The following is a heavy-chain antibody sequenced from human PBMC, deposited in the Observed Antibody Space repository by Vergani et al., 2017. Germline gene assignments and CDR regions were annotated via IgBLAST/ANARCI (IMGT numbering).Heavy chain of an antibody. J-gene: IGHJ6*03. Sequence: QVQLQESGPGLVKPSETLSLTCTVSGGSISSYYWSWIRQPPGKGLEWIGYIYYSGSTNYNPSLKSRVTISVDTSKNQFSLKLSSVTAADTAVYYCARVPASGSYFGYYYYYMAVWGKGTTVTVSS. D-gene: IGHD1-26*01. CDR3: ARVPASGSYFGYYYYYMAV. CDR1: GGSISSYY. V-gene: IGHV4-59*01. CDR2: IYYSGST.